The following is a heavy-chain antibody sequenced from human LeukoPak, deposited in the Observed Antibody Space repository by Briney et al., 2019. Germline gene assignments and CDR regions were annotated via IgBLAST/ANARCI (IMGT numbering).Heavy chain of an antibody. J-gene: IGHJ5*02. D-gene: IGHD2-2*01. Sequence: SETLSLTCTVSGYSLSSGYYWGWIRQPPGKGLEWIGSIYHSGNTYYNPSLKSRVTISVDTPKNQFSLKLSSVTAADTAVYYCARASHCSSTSCSPWGYSWFDPWGQGTLVTVSS. CDR1: GYSLSSGYY. V-gene: IGHV4-38-2*02. CDR2: IYHSGNT. CDR3: ARASHCSSTSCSPWGYSWFDP.